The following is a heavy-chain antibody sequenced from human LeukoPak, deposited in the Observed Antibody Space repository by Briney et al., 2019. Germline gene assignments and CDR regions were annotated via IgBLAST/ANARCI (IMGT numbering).Heavy chain of an antibody. Sequence: SGTLSLTCAVSGGSISNSNWWSWVRQPPGKGLEWIGEIYHSGSTNYNPSLKSRVTISVDKSKNQFSLKLSSVTAADTAVYYCARGRGLALRGFDPWGQGTLVTVSS. CDR3: ARGRGLALRGFDP. D-gene: IGHD3/OR15-3a*01. V-gene: IGHV4-4*02. CDR1: GGSISNSNW. J-gene: IGHJ5*02. CDR2: IYHSGST.